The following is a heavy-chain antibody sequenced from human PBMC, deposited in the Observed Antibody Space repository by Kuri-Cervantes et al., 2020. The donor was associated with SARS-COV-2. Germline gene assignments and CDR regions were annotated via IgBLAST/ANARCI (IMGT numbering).Heavy chain of an antibody. CDR3: VKDGAAMVTGPVGYYGMDV. CDR2: ISSSSSTI. Sequence: GESLKISCAASGFTFSSYSMNWVRQAPGKGLEWVSYISSSSSTIYYADSVKGRFTISRDNSKNTLYLQMSSLRAEDTAVYYCVKDGAAMVTGPVGYYGMDVWGQGTTVTVSS. D-gene: IGHD5-18*01. J-gene: IGHJ6*02. CDR1: GFTFSSYS. V-gene: IGHV3-48*01.